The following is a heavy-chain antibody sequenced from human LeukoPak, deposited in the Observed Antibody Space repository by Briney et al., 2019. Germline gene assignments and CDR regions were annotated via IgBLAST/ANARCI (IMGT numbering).Heavy chain of an antibody. V-gene: IGHV1-24*01. Sequence: ASVKVSCKVSGYTLTELSMHWVRQAPGKGLEWMGGFDPEDGETIYAQKFQGRVTMTEDTSTDTAYMELSSLRSEDTAVYYCATPGEVVTAIGSVYDYWGQGTLVTVSS. CDR3: ATPGEVVTAIGSVYDY. D-gene: IGHD2-21*02. J-gene: IGHJ4*02. CDR1: GYTLTELS. CDR2: FDPEDGET.